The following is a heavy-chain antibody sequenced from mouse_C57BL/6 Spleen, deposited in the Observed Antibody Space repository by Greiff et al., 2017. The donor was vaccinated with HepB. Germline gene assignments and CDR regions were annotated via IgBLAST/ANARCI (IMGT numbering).Heavy chain of an antibody. CDR1: GYTFTSYW. CDR2: IHPSDSDT. Sequence: VQLQQPGAELVKPGASVKVSCKASGYTFTSYWMHWVKQRPGQGLEWIGRIHPSDSDTNYNQKFKGKATLTVDKSSSTTYMQLSSLTSEDSAVYYCAPQLGEGDYFDYWGQGTTLTVSS. V-gene: IGHV1-74*01. J-gene: IGHJ2*01. CDR3: APQLGEGDYFDY. D-gene: IGHD4-1*02.